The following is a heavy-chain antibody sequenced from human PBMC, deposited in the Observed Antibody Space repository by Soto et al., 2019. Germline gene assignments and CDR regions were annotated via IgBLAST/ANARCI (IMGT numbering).Heavy chain of an antibody. CDR2: ISAYNGNT. V-gene: IGHV1-18*01. Sequence: APVKGSRKGSVYTFFRDGFSWVRQAPGQGLEWMGWISAYNGNTNYAQKLQGRVTMTTDTSTSTAYMELRSLRSDDTAVYYCAREEDFDYWGQGTLVTVSS. CDR3: AREEDFDY. J-gene: IGHJ4*02. CDR1: VYTFFRDG.